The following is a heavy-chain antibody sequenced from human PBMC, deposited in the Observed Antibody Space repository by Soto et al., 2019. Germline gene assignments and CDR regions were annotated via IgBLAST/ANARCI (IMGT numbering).Heavy chain of an antibody. V-gene: IGHV1-69*02. D-gene: IGHD3-10*01. CDR1: RGTFSSYT. CDR3: ARGWYYGSGSYYHDFWYYYMDV. CDR2: IIPILGIA. Sequence: GASVKVSCKASRGTFSSYTISWVRQAPGQGLEWMGRIIPILGIANYAQKFQGRVTITADKSTSTAYMELSSLRSEDTAVYYCARGWYYGSGSYYHDFWYYYMDVWGKGTTVTVSS. J-gene: IGHJ6*03.